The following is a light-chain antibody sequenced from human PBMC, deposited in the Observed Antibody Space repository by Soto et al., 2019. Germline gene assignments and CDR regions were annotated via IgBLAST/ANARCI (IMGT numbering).Light chain of an antibody. J-gene: IGKJ1*01. CDR1: QTVTSSY. Sequence: EIVLTQSPGTLSLSPGERATLSCRASQTVTSSYFAWYQQRPGQAPRLLIYATSSRATGIPDRFSGSGSGTDFTLTISSLDPEDFAVYYCQQYGGSRWTFGQGTKVESK. CDR3: QQYGGSRWT. V-gene: IGKV3-20*01. CDR2: ATS.